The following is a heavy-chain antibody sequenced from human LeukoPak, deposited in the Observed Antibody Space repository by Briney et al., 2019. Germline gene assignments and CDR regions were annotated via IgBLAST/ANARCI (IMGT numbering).Heavy chain of an antibody. CDR1: AFSFSSNY. CDR3: ARDGIVGATDY. CDR2: IYSGGST. J-gene: IGHJ4*02. V-gene: IGHV3-53*01. D-gene: IGHD1-26*01. Sequence: GGSLRLSCAASAFSFSSNYMSWVRQAPGKGLEWVSAIYSGGSTYYADSVKGRFTISRDNSENTVYLQMNSLRAEDTAVYYCARDGIVGATDYWGQGTLVTVSS.